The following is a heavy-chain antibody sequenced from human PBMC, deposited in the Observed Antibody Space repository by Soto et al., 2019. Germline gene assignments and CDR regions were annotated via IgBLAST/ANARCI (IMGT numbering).Heavy chain of an antibody. V-gene: IGHV3-30*03. Sequence: QVQLVESGGGVVQPGRSLRLSCVASGFTFSSYGMHWVRQAPGKGLEWVAIISYGGSNTYYADSVKGRFTISRDITKKTSYPQRTSLGAVAPSLYSCATGECLSGRFEICRSISFDYLREGCLGTVS. D-gene: IGHD1-26*01. CDR2: ISYGGSNT. J-gene: IGHJ4*02. CDR3: ATGECLSGRFEICRSISFDY. CDR1: GFTFSSYG.